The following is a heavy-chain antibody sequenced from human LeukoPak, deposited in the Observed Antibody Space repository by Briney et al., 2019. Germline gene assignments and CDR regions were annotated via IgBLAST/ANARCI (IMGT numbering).Heavy chain of an antibody. Sequence: GGSLRLSCTVSGFTVSSNSMSWVRQAPGKGLEWVSFIYSDNTHYSDSVKGRFTISRDNSKNTLYLQMNSLRAEDTAVYYCARRAGAYSHPYDYWGQRTLVTVSS. D-gene: IGHD4/OR15-4a*01. J-gene: IGHJ4*02. CDR3: ARRAGAYSHPYDY. V-gene: IGHV3-53*01. CDR2: IYSDNT. CDR1: GFTVSSNS.